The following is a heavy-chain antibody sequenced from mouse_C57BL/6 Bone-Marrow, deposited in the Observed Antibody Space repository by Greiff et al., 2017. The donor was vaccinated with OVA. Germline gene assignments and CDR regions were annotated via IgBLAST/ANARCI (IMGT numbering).Heavy chain of an antibody. V-gene: IGHV10-3*01. J-gene: IGHJ3*01. CDR3: VRDDSNGAWFAY. CDR2: IRSKSSNYAT. Sequence: EVQGVESGGGLVQPKGSLKLSCAASGFTFNTYAMHWVRQAPGKGLEWVARIRSKSSNYATYYADSVKDRFTISRDDSQSMLYLQMNNLKTEDTAMYCCVRDDSNGAWFAYWGRGTLVTVSA. D-gene: IGHD2-5*01. CDR1: GFTFNTYA.